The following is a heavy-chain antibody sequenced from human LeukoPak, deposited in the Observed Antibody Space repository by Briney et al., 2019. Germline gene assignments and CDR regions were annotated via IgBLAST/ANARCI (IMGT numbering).Heavy chain of an antibody. CDR3: ARYYDSSGYYSFWDY. CDR1: GGSTSSNYF. V-gene: IGHV4-39*01. D-gene: IGHD3-22*01. Sequence: SETLSLTCTVSGGSTSSNYFWGWIRQPPGKDLEWIGSTYYTGNTYYNPSLKSRVTISADMSKNQFSLKLSSVTAADTAVYYCARYYDSSGYYSFWDYWGQGTLVTVSS. J-gene: IGHJ4*02. CDR2: TYYTGNT.